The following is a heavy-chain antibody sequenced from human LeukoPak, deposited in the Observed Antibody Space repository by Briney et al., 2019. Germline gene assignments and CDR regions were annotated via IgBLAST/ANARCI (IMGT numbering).Heavy chain of an antibody. V-gene: IGHV3-23*01. CDR1: GFTFSSYG. J-gene: IGHJ4*02. D-gene: IGHD3-22*01. CDR2: LSTSGGST. Sequence: GGSLRLSCAASGFTFSSYGMHWVRQAPGKGLEWVSTLSTSGGSTYYADSVKGRFTISRDNSKNTLYLQLNSLRAEDTAIYYCAKRGFYDGSGRFYFDNWGQGTLVTVSS. CDR3: AKRGFYDGSGRFYFDN.